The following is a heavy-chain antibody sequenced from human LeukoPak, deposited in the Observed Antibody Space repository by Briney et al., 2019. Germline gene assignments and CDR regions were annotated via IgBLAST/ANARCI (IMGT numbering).Heavy chain of an antibody. CDR2: IYSGGNI. Sequence: GGSLRLSCAASGFTVSSTYMSWVRQAPGKGLEWVSVIYSGGNIYYIDSVKGRFTISRDTFKNTLYLQMNSLRAEDTAVYFCASRHCSGGGCYFAGADPFDYWGQGTLVTVAS. J-gene: IGHJ4*02. D-gene: IGHD2-15*01. CDR3: ASRHCSGGGCYFAGADPFDY. CDR1: GFTVSSTY. V-gene: IGHV3-53*01.